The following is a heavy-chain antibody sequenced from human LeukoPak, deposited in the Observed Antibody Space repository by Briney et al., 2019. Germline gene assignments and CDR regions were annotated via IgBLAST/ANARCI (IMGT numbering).Heavy chain of an antibody. J-gene: IGHJ4*02. D-gene: IGHD6-6*01. V-gene: IGHV4-59*01. Sequence: SETLSLTCTVSDGAIAGYSWSWIRQPPGKGLEWIGYIYYSGDTNYNPSLQSRVTVSVDTSKNQFSLKLTSVTAADTAVYYCARDYSSWSYWGQGTLVTVSS. CDR3: ARDYSSWSY. CDR2: IYYSGDT. CDR1: DGAIAGYS.